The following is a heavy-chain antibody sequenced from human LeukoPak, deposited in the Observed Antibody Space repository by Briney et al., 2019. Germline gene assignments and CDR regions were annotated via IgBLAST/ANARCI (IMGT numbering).Heavy chain of an antibody. Sequence: ASVKVSCKASGYTFTGYYMHWARQAPGQGLEWMGWINPNSGDRSSAQKFQGRVTMTRDTSISTAYMELSRLRSDDTAVYYCARLTYYDFWSGYNYAFDIWGQGTMVTVSS. D-gene: IGHD3-3*01. CDR1: GYTFTGYY. V-gene: IGHV1-2*02. J-gene: IGHJ3*02. CDR3: ARLTYYDFWSGYNYAFDI. CDR2: INPNSGDR.